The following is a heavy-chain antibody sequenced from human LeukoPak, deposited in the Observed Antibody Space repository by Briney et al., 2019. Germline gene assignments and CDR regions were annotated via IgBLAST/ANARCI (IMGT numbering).Heavy chain of an antibody. Sequence: ASVKVSCKASGYTFTNYAMHWVRQAPGQRLEWMGWINAGNGNTKYSQKFQGRVTITRDTSASTAYMEVSSLRSEDTAVYYCARGEGVVVVVVNYGMDVWGQGTTVTVSS. CDR2: INAGNGNT. D-gene: IGHD2-15*01. CDR1: GYTFTNYA. V-gene: IGHV1-3*01. CDR3: ARGEGVVVVVVNYGMDV. J-gene: IGHJ6*02.